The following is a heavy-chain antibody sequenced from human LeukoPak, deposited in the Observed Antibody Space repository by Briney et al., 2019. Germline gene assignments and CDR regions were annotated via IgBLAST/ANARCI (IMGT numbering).Heavy chain of an antibody. D-gene: IGHD6-19*01. CDR1: GGSISSYY. CDR3: ARPGIAVAWKWYFDL. CDR2: IYYSGST. J-gene: IGHJ2*01. Sequence: SETLSLTCSVSGGSISSYYWTWIRQPPGKGLEWIGYIYYSGSTNYNPSLKSRVTISVDTSKNQFSLKLSSVTAADTAVYYCARPGIAVAWKWYFDLWGRGTLVTVSS. V-gene: IGHV4-59*12.